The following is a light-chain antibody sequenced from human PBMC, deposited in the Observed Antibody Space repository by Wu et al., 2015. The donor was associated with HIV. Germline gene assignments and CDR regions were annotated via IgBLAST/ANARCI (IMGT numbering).Light chain of an antibody. CDR1: QNINSD. J-gene: IGKJ1*01. CDR2: DAS. V-gene: IGKV3-15*01. CDR3: QQYNNWPPWT. Sequence: EIVLTQSPGTLSLSPGERATLSCRASQNINSDLAWYQQKHGQAPRLLIYDASTRATGIPVRFSGSGSGTEFTLTISSLQSEDFAVYFCQQYNNWPPWTFGLGTKVEIK.